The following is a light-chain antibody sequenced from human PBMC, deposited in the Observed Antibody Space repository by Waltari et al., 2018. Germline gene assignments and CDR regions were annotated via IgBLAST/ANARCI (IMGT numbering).Light chain of an antibody. CDR1: QSLSNPY. CDR2: QTS. J-gene: IGKJ3*01. V-gene: IGKV3-20*01. Sequence: VLTQSPGPLSLSPGDRATLSCRASQSLSNPYLAWYQQKPGQTPRLLIFQTSRRASGIPDRFRGSGSGTDFTLTIDRLEPEDFAVYYCHQSATSPFTFGRGTKVEI. CDR3: HQSATSPFT.